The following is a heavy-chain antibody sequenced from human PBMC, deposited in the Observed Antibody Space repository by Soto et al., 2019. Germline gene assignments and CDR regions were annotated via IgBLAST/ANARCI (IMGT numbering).Heavy chain of an antibody. CDR3: ARDRSNYYDSSGYSHTDPSYYYYYGMDV. Sequence: ASVKVSCKASGGTFSSYAISWVRQAPGQGLEWMGGIIPIFGTANYAQKFQGRVTITADESTSTAYMELSSLRSEDTAVYYCARDRSNYYDSSGYSHTDPSYYYYYGMDVWGQGTTVTVSS. J-gene: IGHJ6*02. V-gene: IGHV1-69*13. CDR1: GGTFSSYA. CDR2: IIPIFGTA. D-gene: IGHD3-22*01.